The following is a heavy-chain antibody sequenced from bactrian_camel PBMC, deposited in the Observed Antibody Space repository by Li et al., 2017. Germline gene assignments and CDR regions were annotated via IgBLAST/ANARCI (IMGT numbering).Heavy chain of an antibody. D-gene: IGHD6*01. Sequence: HVQLVESGGGSVQTGGSLTLSCAGSGRTYFNWCMGWFRQAPGKEREGVAVLYAGTDITSYADSVKGRFTISQDNAKNTLYLQMDSLKPEDTGMYYCATDQLYGGTCRDALDFPARGQGTQVTVS. CDR3: ATDQLYGGTCRDALDFPA. CDR1: GRTYFNWC. CDR2: LYAGTDIT. V-gene: IGHV3S1*01. J-gene: IGHJ4*01.